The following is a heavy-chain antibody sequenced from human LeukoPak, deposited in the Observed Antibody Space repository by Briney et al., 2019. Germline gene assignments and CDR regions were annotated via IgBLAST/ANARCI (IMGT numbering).Heavy chain of an antibody. V-gene: IGHV4-59*01. CDR2: IYYSGST. CDR1: GGSISNYY. CDR3: ARGYSSSSEPFDY. J-gene: IGHJ4*02. D-gene: IGHD6-6*01. Sequence: PSETLSLTCTVSGGSISNYYWSWIRQPPGKGLEWIGYIYYSGSTNYSPSLKSRVTISIDTSKNQFSLKLSSVTAADTAVYYCARGYSSSSEPFDYWGQGTLVTVSS.